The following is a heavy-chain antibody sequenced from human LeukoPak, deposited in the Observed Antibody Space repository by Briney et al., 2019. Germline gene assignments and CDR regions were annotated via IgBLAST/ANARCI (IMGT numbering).Heavy chain of an antibody. Sequence: GASVKVSCKASGGTFSSYAISWVRPAPGQGLEWMGRIIPILGIANYAQKFQGRVTITADKSTSTAYMELSSLRSEDTAVYYCARDTQYYDILTGYPHYWGQGTLVTVSS. CDR1: GGTFSSYA. D-gene: IGHD3-9*01. V-gene: IGHV1-69*04. CDR3: ARDTQYYDILTGYPHY. CDR2: IIPILGIA. J-gene: IGHJ4*02.